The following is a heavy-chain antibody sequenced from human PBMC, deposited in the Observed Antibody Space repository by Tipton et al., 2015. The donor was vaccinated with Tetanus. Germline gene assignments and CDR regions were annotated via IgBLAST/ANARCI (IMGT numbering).Heavy chain of an antibody. Sequence: TLYLTCSVSGGSVSNRTLYWGWIRQSPGKGLEWIGGIYYTGGSYYFPSFKNRVTLPVDTSKDQFSLRLTSVTAADTAVYYCAGRKGFYRPFDYWGQGHLVTVSS. CDR3: AGRKGFYRPFDY. J-gene: IGHJ4*02. D-gene: IGHD3-3*01. CDR1: GGSVSNRTLY. V-gene: IGHV4-39*01. CDR2: IYYTGGS.